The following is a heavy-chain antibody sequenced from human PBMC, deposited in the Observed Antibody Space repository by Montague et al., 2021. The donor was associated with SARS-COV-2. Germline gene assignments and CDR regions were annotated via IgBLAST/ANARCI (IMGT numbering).Heavy chain of an antibody. D-gene: IGHD5-18*01. Sequence: SEILSLTCTVTGGPISGSSDYWGWIRQSPGKGLEWIASVDYSGNTYYIPSLKSRLTISVDTSKNQFSLKLNSVTAADTALYYCARREYSYGWGDWGQGTLVTVSS. J-gene: IGHJ4*02. CDR3: ARREYSYGWGD. CDR1: GGPISGSSDY. V-gene: IGHV4-39*01. CDR2: VDYSGNT.